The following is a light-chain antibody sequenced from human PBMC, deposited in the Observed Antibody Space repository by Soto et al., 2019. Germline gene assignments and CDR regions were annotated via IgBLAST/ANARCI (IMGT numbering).Light chain of an antibody. CDR3: QQYHGYWT. V-gene: IGKV1-5*01. CDR1: QTISTW. Sequence: GDRVTITCRASQTISTWLAWFQQKPGKAPKLLIYDASSLESGVPSRFSGSGSGTEFTLTINSLQPDDFATYFCQQYHGYWTYGQGTKVEIK. CDR2: DAS. J-gene: IGKJ1*01.